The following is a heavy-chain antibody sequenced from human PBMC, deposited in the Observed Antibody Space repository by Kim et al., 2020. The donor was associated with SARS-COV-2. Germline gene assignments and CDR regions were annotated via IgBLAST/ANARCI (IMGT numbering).Heavy chain of an antibody. CDR3: ARDFWSGQYPLYYFDY. CDR2: ISGSGGST. Sequence: GGSLRLSCAASGFTFSSYAMSWVRQAPGKGLEWVSAISGSGGSTYYADSVKGRFTISRDNSKNTLYLQMNSLRAEDTAVYYCARDFWSGQYPLYYFDYWGQGPLVTVYS. D-gene: IGHD3-3*01. V-gene: IGHV3-23*01. CDR1: GFTFSSYA. J-gene: IGHJ4*02.